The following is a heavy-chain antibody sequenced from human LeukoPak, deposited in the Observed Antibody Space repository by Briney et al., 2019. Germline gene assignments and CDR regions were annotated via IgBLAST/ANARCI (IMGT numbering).Heavy chain of an antibody. V-gene: IGHV1-8*01. CDR3: ARGRPYYYGSGTPRRNWFDP. Sequence: ASVKVSYKASGYTFTSYDINWVRQATGQGLEWVGWMNPNSGNTGYAQKFQGRVTMTRNTSISTAYMELSSLRSEDTAVYYCARGRPYYYGSGTPRRNWFDPWGQGTLVTVSS. J-gene: IGHJ5*02. CDR2: MNPNSGNT. D-gene: IGHD3-10*01. CDR1: GYTFTSYD.